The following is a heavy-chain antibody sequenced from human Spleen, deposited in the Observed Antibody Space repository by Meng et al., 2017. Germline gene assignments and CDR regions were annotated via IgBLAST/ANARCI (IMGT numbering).Heavy chain of an antibody. CDR2: IYSGGST. CDR3: ARSGLHGTLDY. D-gene: IGHD4-11*01. J-gene: IGHJ4*02. V-gene: IGHV3-53*01. Sequence: GGSLRLSCAASGFTFSSYNMNWVRQAPGKGLEWVSVIYSGGSTYYADSVKGRFTISRDNSKNTLYLQLNSLRAEDTAVYYCARSGLHGTLDYWGQGTLVTVSS. CDR1: GFTFSSYN.